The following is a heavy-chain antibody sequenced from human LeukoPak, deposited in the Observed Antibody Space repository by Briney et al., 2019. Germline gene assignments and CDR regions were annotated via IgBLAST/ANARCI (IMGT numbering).Heavy chain of an antibody. V-gene: IGHV3-23*01. CDR1: GFTFSSYA. CDR2: ISGSGGST. CDR3: AKPVLMWFGESPGY. J-gene: IGHJ4*02. Sequence: PGGSLRLSCAASGFTFSSYAMSWVRQAPGKGLEWVSAISGSGGSTYYADSVKGRFTISRDNSKNTLYLQMNSLRAEDTAVYYCAKPVLMWFGESPGYWGQGTLVTVSS. D-gene: IGHD3-10*01.